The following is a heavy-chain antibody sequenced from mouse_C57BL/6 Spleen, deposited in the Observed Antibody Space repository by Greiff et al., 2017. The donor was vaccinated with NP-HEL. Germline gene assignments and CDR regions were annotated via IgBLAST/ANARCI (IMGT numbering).Heavy chain of an antibody. Sequence: EVQVVESGGGLVQPGGSLKLSCAASGFTFSDYYMYWVRQTPEKRLEWVAYISNGGGSTYYPDTVKGRFTISRDNAKNTLYLQMSRLKSEDTAMYYCARPTGQNYFDYWGQGTTLTVAS. CDR1: GFTFSDYY. CDR3: ARPTGQNYFDY. D-gene: IGHD1-1*01. J-gene: IGHJ2*01. CDR2: ISNGGGST. V-gene: IGHV5-12*01.